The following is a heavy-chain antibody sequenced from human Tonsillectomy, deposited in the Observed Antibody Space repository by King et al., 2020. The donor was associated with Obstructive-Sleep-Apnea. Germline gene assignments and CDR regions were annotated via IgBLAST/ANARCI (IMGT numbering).Heavy chain of an antibody. J-gene: IGHJ3*02. CDR2: INHSGST. V-gene: IGHV4-34*01. CDR3: AMKGYCSSTSCYSAFDI. Sequence: VQLQQWSAGLLKPSETLSLTCAVYGGSFSGYYWSWIRQPPGKGLEWIGEINHSGSTNYNPSLKSRVTISVDTSKNQFSLKLSSVTAADTAVYYCAMKGYCSSTSCYSAFDIWGQGTMVTVSS. CDR1: GGSFSGYY. D-gene: IGHD2-2*01.